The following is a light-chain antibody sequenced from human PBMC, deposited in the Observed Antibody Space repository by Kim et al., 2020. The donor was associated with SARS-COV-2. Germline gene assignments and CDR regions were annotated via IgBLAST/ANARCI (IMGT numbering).Light chain of an antibody. CDR2: DTS. CDR3: QQYLKSPLT. Sequence: EIVLTQSPVTLSLSPGERATLSCSASQSVGSRYLAWFQQKPGQPPRLLMYDTSKRATGVPDRFSGSGSGTDFTLTVSRLEAEDYAVYYCQQYLKSPLTFGGGTKVEIK. J-gene: IGKJ4*01. CDR1: QSVGSRY. V-gene: IGKV3-20*01.